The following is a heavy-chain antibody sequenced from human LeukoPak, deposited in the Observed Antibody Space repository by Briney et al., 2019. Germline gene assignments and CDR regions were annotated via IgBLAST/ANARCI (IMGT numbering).Heavy chain of an antibody. CDR2: IWYDGSNK. V-gene: IGHV3-33*01. CDR3: ARSNCNSCYLGVWYYFDY. J-gene: IGHJ4*02. Sequence: GGSLRLSCAASGFTFSSYGMHWVRQAPGKGLEGVAVIWYDGSNKYYADSVKGRFTISRDNSKNTLYLQMNSLRAEDTAVYYCARSNCNSCYLGVWYYFDYWGQGALVTVSS. CDR1: GFTFSSYG. D-gene: IGHD1/OR15-1a*01.